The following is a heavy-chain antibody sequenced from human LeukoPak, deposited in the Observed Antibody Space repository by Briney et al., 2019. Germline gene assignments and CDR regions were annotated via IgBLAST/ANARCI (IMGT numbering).Heavy chain of an antibody. CDR1: GYTFTGYY. J-gene: IGHJ4*02. CDR3: ARDPAIYYGSDYYFDN. V-gene: IGHV1-2*02. D-gene: IGHD3-10*01. CDR2: INPSTGGT. Sequence: GASVKVSCRASGYTFTGYYMHWMRQAPGQGLEWMGWINPSTGGTNYAQKFQGRVTMTRDTSITTAYMELTSLRSDDTAVYYCARDPAIYYGSDYYFDNWGQGTLVTVSS.